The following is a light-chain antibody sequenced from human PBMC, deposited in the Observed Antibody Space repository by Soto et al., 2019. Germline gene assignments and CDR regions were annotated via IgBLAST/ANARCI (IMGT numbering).Light chain of an antibody. CDR1: QSVSSTY. CDR2: GAS. J-gene: IGKJ1*01. CDR3: QQYRGSPPWT. V-gene: IGKV3-20*01. Sequence: EIVLTQSPGTLSLSPGERATLSCRASQSVSSTYLAWYQQKPGQAPRLLVYGASRRATGIPDRFSGSGSGTAFTLTISRLEPEDFAVYYCQQYRGSPPWTFGQGTKVEIK.